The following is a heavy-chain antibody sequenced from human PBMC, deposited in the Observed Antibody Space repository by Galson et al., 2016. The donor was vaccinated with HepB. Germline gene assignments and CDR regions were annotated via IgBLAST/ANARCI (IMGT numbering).Heavy chain of an antibody. V-gene: IGHV3-23*01. J-gene: IGHJ4*02. CDR3: VKDRGTVRTFDC. CDR2: ISGSGVNT. CDR1: GASLSSGAYY. Sequence: ETLSLTCTVFGASLSSGAYYWSWVRQTPGKGPEWVSGISGSGVNTYYADSVKGRFVISRDNSKRTLYLQMNSLRAEDTAVYYCVKDRGTVRTFDCWGQGTLVTVSS. D-gene: IGHD3-10*01.